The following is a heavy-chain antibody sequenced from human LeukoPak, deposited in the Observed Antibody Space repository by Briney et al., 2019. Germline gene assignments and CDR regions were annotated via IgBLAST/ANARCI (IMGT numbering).Heavy chain of an antibody. CDR2: INHSGST. CDR1: GGSFSGYY. CDR3: ARVTPLDAFDI. J-gene: IGHJ3*02. V-gene: IGHV4-34*01. Sequence: SETLSLTCAVYGGSFSGYYWSWIRQPPGKGLEWIGEINHSGSTNYNPSLKSRVTMSVDTSKNQFSLKLSSVTAADTAVYYCARVTPLDAFDIWGQGTMVTVSS.